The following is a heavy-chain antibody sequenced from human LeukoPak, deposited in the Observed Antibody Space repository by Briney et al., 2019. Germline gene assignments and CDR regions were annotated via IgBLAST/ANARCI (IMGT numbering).Heavy chain of an antibody. CDR2: IYTSGST. CDR1: GGSISSYY. D-gene: IGHD3-9*01. V-gene: IGHV4-4*07. J-gene: IGHJ4*02. Sequence: PSETLSLTCTVSGGSISSYYWSWIRQPAGKGLEWIGGIYTSGSTNYNPSLQSRVTISVDKSTNQFSLKLSSVTAADTAVYYCASTPRPHCGLTPPAGYFDYWGQGTLVTVSS. CDR3: ASTPRPHCGLTPPAGYFDY.